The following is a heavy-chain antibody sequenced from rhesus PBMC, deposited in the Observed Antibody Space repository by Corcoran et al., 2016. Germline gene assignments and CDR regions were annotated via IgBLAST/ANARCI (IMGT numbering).Heavy chain of an antibody. V-gene: IGHV4-173*01. CDR2: FSVGGGSP. D-gene: IGHD3-3*01. Sequence: QLQLQESGPGLVKPSETLSLTCAVSGGSISSNYWSWIRQPPGKGLGGIGRFSVGGGSPAYSPSLKSRVTIPTDTSKNQFSLRLSSVTAADTAVYYCARSGALGYNLNRFDVWGPGVLVTVSS. CDR3: ARSGALGYNLNRFDV. CDR1: GGSISSNY. J-gene: IGHJ5-1*01.